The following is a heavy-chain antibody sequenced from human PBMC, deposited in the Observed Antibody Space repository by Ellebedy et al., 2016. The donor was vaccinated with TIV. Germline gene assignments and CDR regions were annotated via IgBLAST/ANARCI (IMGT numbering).Heavy chain of an antibody. J-gene: IGHJ4*02. CDR3: TRDPANGSTDY. Sequence: GESLKISXEASGFTFNNAWLTWVRQAPGKGLEWVGFIRSKAYGGTAEYAASVKGRFTISRDDSKSIAYLQMNSLKTEDTAIYYCTRDPANGSTDYWGQGTLVTVSS. CDR2: IRSKAYGGTA. CDR1: GFTFNNAW. D-gene: IGHD3-10*01. V-gene: IGHV3-49*04.